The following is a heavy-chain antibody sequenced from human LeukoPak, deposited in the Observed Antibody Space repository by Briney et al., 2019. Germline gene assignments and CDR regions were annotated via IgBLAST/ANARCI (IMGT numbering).Heavy chain of an antibody. J-gene: IGHJ3*02. CDR1: GFNFDDYS. V-gene: IGHV3-20*04. CDR3: ARPHSSGWYGAFDI. CDR2: INWNGGST. D-gene: IGHD6-19*01. Sequence: EGSLRLSCAASGFNFDDYSMNWVRQAPGKGLEWVSGINWNGGSTGYAASVKGRFTISRDNAKNSLYLQMNSLRAEDTALYYCARPHSSGWYGAFDIWGQGTMVTVSS.